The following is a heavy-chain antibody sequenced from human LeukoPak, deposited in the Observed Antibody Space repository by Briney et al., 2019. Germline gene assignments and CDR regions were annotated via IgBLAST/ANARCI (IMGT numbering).Heavy chain of an antibody. V-gene: IGHV4-39*01. J-gene: IGHJ4*02. CDR1: GGSISSSSYY. Sequence: SETLSLTCTVSGGSISSSSYYWGWIRQPPGKGLEWIGSIYYSGSTYYNPSLKCRVTISVDTSKNQFSLKLSSVTAADTAVYYCASGDLEFDYWGQGTLVTVSS. CDR3: ASGDLEFDY. CDR2: IYYSGST. D-gene: IGHD2-21*02.